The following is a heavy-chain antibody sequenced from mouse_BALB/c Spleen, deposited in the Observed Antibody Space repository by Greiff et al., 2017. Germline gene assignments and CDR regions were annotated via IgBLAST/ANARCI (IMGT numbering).Heavy chain of an antibody. CDR1: GYTFTSYY. Sequence: VQLQQSGAELVKPGASVKLSCKASGYTFTSYYMYWVKQRSGQGLEWIGEINPSNGGTNFNEKFKSKATLTVDKSSSTAYMQLSSLTSEDSAVYYCTSYGGNYWYFDVWGAGTTVTVSS. CDR2: INPSNGGT. J-gene: IGHJ1*01. V-gene: IGHV1S81*02. CDR3: TSYGGNYWYFDV. D-gene: IGHD1-1*01.